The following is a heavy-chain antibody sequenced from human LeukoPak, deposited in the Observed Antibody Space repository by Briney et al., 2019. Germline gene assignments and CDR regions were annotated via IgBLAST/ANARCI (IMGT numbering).Heavy chain of an antibody. V-gene: IGHV3-21*04. D-gene: IGHD3-10*01. CDR3: ARGWFGEPRDY. CDR2: ISSSSSYI. CDR1: GFTFSSYS. J-gene: IGHJ4*02. Sequence: GGSLRLSCAASGFTFSSYSMNWVRQAPGKGLEWVSSISSSSSYIYYADSVKGRFTISRDNFKNTLYLQMNSLRADDTAVYYCARGWFGEPRDYWGQGTRVTVSS.